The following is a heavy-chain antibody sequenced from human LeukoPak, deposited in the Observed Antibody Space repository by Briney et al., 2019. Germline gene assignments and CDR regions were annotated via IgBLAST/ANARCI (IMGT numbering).Heavy chain of an antibody. Sequence: SETLSLTCTVSGGSLSSGSYYWSWLRQPAGKGLEWIGRIYTSGSTNYNPSLKSRVTISVDTSNNQFSQKLSSVTAADTAVYYCARDLAGTTGVDAFDIWGQGTMVTVSS. D-gene: IGHD1-7*01. CDR2: IYTSGST. V-gene: IGHV4-61*02. J-gene: IGHJ3*02. CDR3: ARDLAGTTGVDAFDI. CDR1: GGSLSSGSYY.